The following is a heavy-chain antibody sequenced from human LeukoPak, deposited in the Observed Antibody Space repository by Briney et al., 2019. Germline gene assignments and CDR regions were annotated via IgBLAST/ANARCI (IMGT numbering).Heavy chain of an antibody. CDR3: ASTVVDP. D-gene: IGHD2-15*01. CDR2: ISSSSSCI. CDR1: GFTFSSYS. J-gene: IGHJ5*02. Sequence: PGGSLRLSCAASGFTFSSYSMNWVRRAPGKGLEWVSSISSSSSCIYYADSVKGRFTISRDNAKNSLYLQMNSLRAEDTAVYYCASTVVDPWGQGTLVTVSS. V-gene: IGHV3-21*01.